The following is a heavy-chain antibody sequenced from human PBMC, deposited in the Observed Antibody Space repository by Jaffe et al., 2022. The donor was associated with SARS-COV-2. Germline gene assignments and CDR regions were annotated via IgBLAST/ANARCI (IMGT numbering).Heavy chain of an antibody. CDR2: IKQDGSEK. Sequence: EVQLVESGGGLVQPGGSLRLSCAASGFTFSSYWMSWVRQAPGKGLEWVANIKQDGSEKYYVDSVKGRFTISRDNAKNSLYLQMNSLRAEDTAVYYCARENDYGDYNFDYWGQGTLVTVSS. J-gene: IGHJ4*02. D-gene: IGHD4-17*01. V-gene: IGHV3-7*01. CDR3: ARENDYGDYNFDY. CDR1: GFTFSSYW.